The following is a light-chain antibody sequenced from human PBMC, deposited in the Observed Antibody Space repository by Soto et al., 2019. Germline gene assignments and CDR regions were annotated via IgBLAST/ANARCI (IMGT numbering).Light chain of an antibody. V-gene: IGKV3-15*01. CDR3: QQYDNWPRT. CDR2: GAS. J-gene: IGKJ1*01. Sequence: EILMTHSPXTXSLFPWERSTXSCRASQSLSSNLAWYQQKPGQAPRLLMYGASTRASGVPGRFSGSGSGTEFTLTIYSLQSEDFAVYYCQQYDNWPRTFGQGTKVDI. CDR1: QSLSSN.